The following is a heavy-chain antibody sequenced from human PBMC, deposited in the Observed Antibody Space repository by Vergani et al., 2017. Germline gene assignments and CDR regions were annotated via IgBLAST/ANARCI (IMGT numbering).Heavy chain of an antibody. J-gene: IGHJ2*01. CDR1: GFTFSSYS. D-gene: IGHD4-17*01. CDR2: ISSSSSSI. V-gene: IGHV3-21*04. CDR3: AKDQAWLPYMTTVTNGAWYFDL. Sequence: EVQLVESGGGLVKPGGSLRLSCAASGFTFSSYSMNWVRQAPGKGLEWVSSISSSSSSIYYADSVKGRFTISRDNAKNSLYLQMNSLRAEDTAVYYCAKDQAWLPYMTTVTNGAWYFDLWSRGTLVTVSS.